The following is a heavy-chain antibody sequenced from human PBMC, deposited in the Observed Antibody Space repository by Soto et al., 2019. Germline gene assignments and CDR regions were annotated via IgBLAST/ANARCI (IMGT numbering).Heavy chain of an antibody. Sequence: GGSLILSCAASGFTFSSYSMNWVRQAPGKGLEWVSSISSSSSYIYYADSVKGRFTISRDNAKNSLYLQMNSLRAEDTAVYYCARDQSSSWYTLYYGMDVWGQGTTVTVSS. D-gene: IGHD6-13*01. J-gene: IGHJ6*02. CDR3: ARDQSSSWYTLYYGMDV. CDR2: ISSSSSYI. V-gene: IGHV3-21*04. CDR1: GFTFSSYS.